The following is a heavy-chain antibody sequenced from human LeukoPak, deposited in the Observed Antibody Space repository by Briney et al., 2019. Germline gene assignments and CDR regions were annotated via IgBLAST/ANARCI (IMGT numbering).Heavy chain of an antibody. CDR2: IYNSGTT. J-gene: IGHJ4*02. D-gene: IGHD2-2*01. Sequence: SETLSLTCTVSGGSITSAGYYWSWIRQPPGKGLEWVGYIYNSGTTYYNPSLKSRVTVSEDTSKNQFSLKLSSVTAADTAVYFRARLPGTSYLDYWGQGTLVTVSS. CDR3: ARLPGTSYLDY. V-gene: IGHV4-31*03. CDR1: GGSITSAGYY.